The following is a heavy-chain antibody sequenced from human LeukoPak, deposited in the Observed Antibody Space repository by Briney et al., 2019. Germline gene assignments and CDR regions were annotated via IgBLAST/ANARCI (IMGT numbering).Heavy chain of an antibody. D-gene: IGHD3-10*01. J-gene: IGHJ3*02. CDR3: ARGLVFLGWFGELLNDAFDI. CDR2: INPNSGGT. V-gene: IGHV1-2*04. Sequence: GASVKVPCKASGYTFTGYYMHWVRQAPGQGLEWMGWINPNSGGTNYAQKFQGWVTMTRDTSISTAYMELSRLRSDDTAVYYCARGLVFLGWFGELLNDAFDIWGQGTMVTVSS. CDR1: GYTFTGYY.